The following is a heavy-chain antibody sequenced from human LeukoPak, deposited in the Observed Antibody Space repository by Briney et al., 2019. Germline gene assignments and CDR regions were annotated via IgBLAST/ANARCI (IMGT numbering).Heavy chain of an antibody. V-gene: IGHV3-9*01. D-gene: IGHD6-19*01. Sequence: GRSLRLSCAASGFTFDDYAMHWVRQVPGKGLEWVSGISWNSGSIGYADSVKGRFTISRDNAKNSLYLHMNSLSDEDTALYYCAKGKKITVAGLFDCWGQGTLVTVSS. CDR3: AKGKKITVAGLFDC. J-gene: IGHJ4*02. CDR1: GFTFDDYA. CDR2: ISWNSGSI.